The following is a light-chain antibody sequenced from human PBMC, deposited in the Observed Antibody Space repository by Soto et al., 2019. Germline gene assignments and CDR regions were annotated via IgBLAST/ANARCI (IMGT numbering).Light chain of an antibody. Sequence: DIQMTQFPSTLSASVGDRVTITCRASESISSWLAWYQQKPGKAAKILIYKASTLQSGVPSRVTGSGSGTEFTLTISSLQPDDFATYYCQHYSVFPLTFGGGAKVEIE. CDR3: QHYSVFPLT. J-gene: IGKJ4*01. CDR2: KAS. CDR1: ESISSW. V-gene: IGKV1-5*03.